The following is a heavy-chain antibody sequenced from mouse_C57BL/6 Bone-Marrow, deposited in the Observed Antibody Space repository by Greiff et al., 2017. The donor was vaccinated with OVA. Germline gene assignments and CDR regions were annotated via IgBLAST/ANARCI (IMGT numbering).Heavy chain of an antibody. J-gene: IGHJ2*01. CDR3: TTYGLFDY. Sequence: VQLKESGAELVRPGASVKLSCTASGFNIKDDYMHWVKQWPEQGLEWIGWIDPENGETEYASKFKSKATITADTSSNTAYLQLSSLTSEDTAVYYCTTYGLFDYWGQVTTLIGSS. CDR2: IDPENGET. CDR1: GFNIKDDY. V-gene: IGHV14-4*01. D-gene: IGHD1-1*02.